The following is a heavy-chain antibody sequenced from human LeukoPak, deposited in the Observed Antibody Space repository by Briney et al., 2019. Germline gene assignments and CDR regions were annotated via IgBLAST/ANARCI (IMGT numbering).Heavy chain of an antibody. D-gene: IGHD3-22*01. CDR2: ISDTGGRT. CDR3: AKRGVVIRVILVGFHKEAYYFDS. Sequence: GGSLRLSCAVSGITLSNYGMTWVRQALGKGLEWVASISDTGGRTNYADSVKGRFTISRDNPKNTLYLQMNSLRAEDTAVYFCAKRGVVIRVILVGFHKEAYYFDSWGQGALVTVSS. CDR1: GITLSNYG. J-gene: IGHJ4*02. V-gene: IGHV3-23*01.